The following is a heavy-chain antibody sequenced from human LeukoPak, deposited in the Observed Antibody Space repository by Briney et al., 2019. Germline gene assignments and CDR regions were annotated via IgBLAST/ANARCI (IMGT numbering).Heavy chain of an antibody. Sequence: GGSLRLSCAASGFTFSSYGMHWVRQAPGKGLEWVAVIWYDGSNKYYADSVKGRFTVSRDNSKNTLYLQMNSLRAEDTAVYYCARASTYYYDSSGYSDYWGQGTLVTVSS. V-gene: IGHV3-33*01. D-gene: IGHD3-22*01. CDR3: ARASTYYYDSSGYSDY. CDR2: IWYDGSNK. J-gene: IGHJ4*02. CDR1: GFTFSSYG.